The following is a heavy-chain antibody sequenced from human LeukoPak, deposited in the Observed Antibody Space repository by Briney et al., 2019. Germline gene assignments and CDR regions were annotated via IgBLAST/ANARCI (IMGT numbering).Heavy chain of an antibody. Sequence: GGSLRLSCAACGFTLSSYSMNWVRQAPGKGLEWVSSLSSSSSYIYYADSVKGRFTISRDNAKNSLFLQMNSLRAEDTAVYFCARDRLSSGWLTDSWGQGTLVTVSS. J-gene: IGHJ4*02. CDR2: LSSSSSYI. V-gene: IGHV3-21*01. D-gene: IGHD6-19*01. CDR3: ARDRLSSGWLTDS. CDR1: GFTLSSYS.